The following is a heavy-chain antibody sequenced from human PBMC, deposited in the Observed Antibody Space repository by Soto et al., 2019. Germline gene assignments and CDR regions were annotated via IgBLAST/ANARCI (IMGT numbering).Heavy chain of an antibody. J-gene: IGHJ4*02. CDR1: GGSLSGATYS. CDR2: IFPSGTT. V-gene: IGHV4-30-2*01. Sequence: LALTCGVSGGSLSGATYSWNWIRQPPGKGLEWIGYIFPSGTTYYNPSLKSRVTISIDVSKNQFSLSLRSLTAADTAVYYCARSREFDYWSQGTLVTVSS. CDR3: ARSREFDY.